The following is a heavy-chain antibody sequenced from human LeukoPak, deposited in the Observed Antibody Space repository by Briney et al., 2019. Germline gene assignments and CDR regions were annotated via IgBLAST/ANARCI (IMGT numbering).Heavy chain of an antibody. CDR1: GYTFTSYG. CDR2: ISAYNGNT. J-gene: IGHJ4*02. V-gene: IGHV1-18*01. Sequence: ASVTVSCKASGYTFTSYGISWVRQAPGQGLEWMGWISAYNGNTNYAQKLQGRVTMTTDTSTSTAYMELRSLRSDDTAVYYCARDAGIAVAGTIDYWGQGTLVTVSS. CDR3: ARDAGIAVAGTIDY. D-gene: IGHD6-19*01.